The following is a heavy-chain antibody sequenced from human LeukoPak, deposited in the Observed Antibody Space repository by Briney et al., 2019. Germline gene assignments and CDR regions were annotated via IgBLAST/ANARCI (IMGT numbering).Heavy chain of an antibody. CDR3: ARSRKPRPAAIFYYFDY. J-gene: IGHJ4*02. CDR2: IIPIFGTA. V-gene: IGHV1-69*05. CDR1: GGTFSSYA. D-gene: IGHD2-2*01. Sequence: GASVKVSCKASGGTFSSYAISWVRQAPGQGLEWMGGIIPIFGTANYAQKFQGRVTITTDESTSTAYMELSSLRSEDTAVYHCARSRKPRPAAIFYYFDYWGQGTLVTVSS.